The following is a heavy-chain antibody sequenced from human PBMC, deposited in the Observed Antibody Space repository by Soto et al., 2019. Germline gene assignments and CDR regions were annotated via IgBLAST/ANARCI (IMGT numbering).Heavy chain of an antibody. J-gene: IGHJ6*02. CDR3: ARDFEGVVAAAGTGYYGMDV. V-gene: IGHV1-18*01. CDR2: ISAYNGNT. D-gene: IGHD6-13*01. Sequence: QVQLVQSGAEVKKPGASVKVSCKASGYTFTSYGISWVRQAPGQGLEWMGWISAYNGNTNYAQKLQGRVTMTTDTSTSTAYRERRSLRSDDTAVYYCARDFEGVVAAAGTGYYGMDVWGRGTTVTVSS. CDR1: GYTFTSYG.